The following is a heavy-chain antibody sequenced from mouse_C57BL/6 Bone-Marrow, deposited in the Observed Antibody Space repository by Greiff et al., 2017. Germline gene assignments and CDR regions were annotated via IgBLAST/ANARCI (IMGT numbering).Heavy chain of an antibody. Sequence: EVMLVESGGDLVKPGGSLKLSCAASGFTFSSYGMSWVRQTPDKRLEWVATISSGGSYTYYPDSVKGRFTISRDNAKNTLYLQMSSLKSEDTAMYYCARRGDGRDWYFDVWGTGTTVTGSS. V-gene: IGHV5-6*02. CDR3: ARRGDGRDWYFDV. CDR1: GFTFSSYG. CDR2: ISSGGSYT. J-gene: IGHJ1*03.